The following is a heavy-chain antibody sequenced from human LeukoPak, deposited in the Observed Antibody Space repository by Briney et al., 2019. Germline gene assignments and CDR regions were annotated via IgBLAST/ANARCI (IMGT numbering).Heavy chain of an antibody. D-gene: IGHD6-13*01. CDR1: GFTFSGYE. CDR3: ARDPINIATAGKGFDY. V-gene: IGHV3-21*01. Sequence: GGSLRLSCAASGFTFSGYEMNWVRQGPGKGLEWVSSISSSSSYIYYADSVKGRFTISRDNAKKSLYLQMNSLRAEDTAVYYCARDPINIATAGKGFDYWGQGTLVTVSS. CDR2: ISSSSSYI. J-gene: IGHJ4*02.